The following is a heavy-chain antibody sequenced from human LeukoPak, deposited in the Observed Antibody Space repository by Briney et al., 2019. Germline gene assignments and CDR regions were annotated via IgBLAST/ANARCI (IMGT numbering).Heavy chain of an antibody. CDR3: SRGYSGGFDY. V-gene: IGHV3-74*01. CDR2: INSDGTSP. J-gene: IGHJ4*02. D-gene: IGHD2-15*01. CDR1: EFTFSNYW. Sequence: GGSLRLSCAASEFTFSNYWMHWVRQAPGKGLVWVSGINSDGTSPIYADSVKGRFTISRDNAKKTLYLQMNSLRAEDTAVYYCSRGYSGGFDYWGQGTLVTVSS.